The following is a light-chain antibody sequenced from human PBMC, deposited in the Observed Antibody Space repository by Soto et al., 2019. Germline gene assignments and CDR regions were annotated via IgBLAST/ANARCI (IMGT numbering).Light chain of an antibody. V-gene: IGKV1-5*03. CDR1: QSVRSW. CDR2: KAS. J-gene: IGKJ4*01. CDR3: QLYNGFLLT. Sequence: DIQMTQSPSTLSASVGDRVTITCRASQSVRSWLAWYQQKPGKAPKLLIYKASTLESGVPSRFSGSGSETEFTLTISSLQPDDFATYYGQLYNGFLLTFGGGTRVETK.